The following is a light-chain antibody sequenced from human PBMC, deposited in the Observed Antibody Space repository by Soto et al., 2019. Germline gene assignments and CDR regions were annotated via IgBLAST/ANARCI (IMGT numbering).Light chain of an antibody. Sequence: QAVVTQPPSVSGAPGQRVTISCTGSSSNIGAGYDVHWYQQLPGTAPKLLIYGNSNRPSGVPDRFSGSKSGTSASLAITGLRAEDEADYYCRSYDSSLSGWVFGGGTKVTVL. CDR2: GNS. V-gene: IGLV1-40*01. CDR3: RSYDSSLSGWV. CDR1: SSNIGAGYD. J-gene: IGLJ3*02.